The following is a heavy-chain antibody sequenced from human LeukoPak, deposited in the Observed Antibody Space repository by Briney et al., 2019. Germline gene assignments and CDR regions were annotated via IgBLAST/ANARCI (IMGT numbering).Heavy chain of an antibody. J-gene: IGHJ4*02. CDR2: INPNSGGT. CDR1: GYTFTGYY. Sequence: ASVKVSCKASGYTFTGYYMHWVRQAPGQGLEWMGRINPNSGGTNYAQKFQDRVTMTRDTSISTAYMELSRLRSDDTAVYYCARSGSYHNNFDYWGQGTLVTVSS. V-gene: IGHV1-2*06. D-gene: IGHD1-26*01. CDR3: ARSGSYHNNFDY.